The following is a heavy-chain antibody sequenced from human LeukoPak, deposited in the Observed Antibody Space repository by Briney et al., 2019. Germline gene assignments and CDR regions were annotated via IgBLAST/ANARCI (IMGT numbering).Heavy chain of an antibody. D-gene: IGHD3-3*01. CDR3: AKDRFWSGYDESFDY. CDR2: ISGSGGST. CDR1: GFTFSSYA. V-gene: IGHV3-23*01. J-gene: IGHJ4*02. Sequence: GGSLRLSCAASGFTFSSYAMSWVRQAPGKGLEWVSAISGSGGSTYYADSVKGRFTISGDNSKNTLYLQMNSLRAEDTAVYYCAKDRFWSGYDESFDYWGQGTLVTVSS.